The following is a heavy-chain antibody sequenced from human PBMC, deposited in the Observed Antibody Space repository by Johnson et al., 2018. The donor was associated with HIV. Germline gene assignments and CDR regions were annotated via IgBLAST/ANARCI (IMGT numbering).Heavy chain of an antibody. CDR2: ISSDGSNK. V-gene: IGHV3-30*03. CDR3: ARGLQSLIVVITRGAFNI. CDR1: GFTFSTYG. D-gene: IGHD3-22*01. Sequence: VQLVESGGGVVQPGRSLRLSCAASGFTFSTYGMHWVRQAPGKGLEWVAVISSDGSNKYYADSVKGRFTISRDNSKNTLYLQMNSLRAEDTALYYCARGLQSLIVVITRGAFNIWGQGTMVTVSS. J-gene: IGHJ3*02.